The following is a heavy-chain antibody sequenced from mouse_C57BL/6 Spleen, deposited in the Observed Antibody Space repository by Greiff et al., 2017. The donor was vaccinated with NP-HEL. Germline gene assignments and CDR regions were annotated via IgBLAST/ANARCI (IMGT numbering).Heavy chain of an antibody. J-gene: IGHJ4*01. Sequence: EVQVVESGGGLVKPGGSLKLSCAASGFTFSSYAMSWVRQTPEKRLEWVATISDGGSSTYYPDNVKGRFTISRDNAKNNLYLQMSQLKSEDTAMYYCARVSATGVAEGVDYWGQGTSVTVSS. CDR1: GFTFSSYA. CDR3: ARVSATGVAEGVDY. CDR2: ISDGGSST. D-gene: IGHD1-1*01. V-gene: IGHV5-4*01.